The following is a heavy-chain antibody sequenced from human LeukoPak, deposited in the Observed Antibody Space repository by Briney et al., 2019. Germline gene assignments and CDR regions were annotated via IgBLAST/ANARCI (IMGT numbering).Heavy chain of an antibody. V-gene: IGHV4-39*01. CDR2: ICYSGST. J-gene: IGHJ5*02. CDR3: ARTENYIPEDCFDP. D-gene: IGHD5-24*01. Sequence: SETLSLTCSVSGGSIGSSSYCWGWIRQPPGKRLEWIGTICYSGSTFYNPSLKSRVTLSVDTSKNQFSLKLSSVTAADTAVYYCARTENYIPEDCFDPWGQGTLVTVSS. CDR1: GGSIGSSSYC.